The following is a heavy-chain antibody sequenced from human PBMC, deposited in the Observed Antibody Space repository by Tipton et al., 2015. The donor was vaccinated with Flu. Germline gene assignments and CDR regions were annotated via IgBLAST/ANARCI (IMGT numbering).Heavy chain of an antibody. CDR2: IRHDESDK. CDR3: AKDGWDTSGWYPFDY. Sequence: SLRLSCAPSGFTFSGYGMHWVRQAPGKGLEWVAFIRHDESDKYYADSVKGRFTISRDNSKSALYLVVNSLRADDTAVYYCAKDGWDTSGWYPFDYWGQGTLVTVSS. V-gene: IGHV3-30*02. J-gene: IGHJ4*02. CDR1: GFTFSGYG. D-gene: IGHD6-19*01.